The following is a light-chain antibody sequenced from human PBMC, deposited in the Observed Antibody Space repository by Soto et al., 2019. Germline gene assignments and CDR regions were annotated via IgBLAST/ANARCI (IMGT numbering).Light chain of an antibody. Sequence: IQMTQSPSSLSASVGDRVTISCRASQSIGIYLNWYQQKPGKAPKFLIYAASYVQTGAPSRFSGSGSGTDFTLTITSLQPEDSATYYCQQSDSTPWTFGQGTKVDVK. CDR1: QSIGIY. V-gene: IGKV1-39*01. J-gene: IGKJ1*01. CDR3: QQSDSTPWT. CDR2: AAS.